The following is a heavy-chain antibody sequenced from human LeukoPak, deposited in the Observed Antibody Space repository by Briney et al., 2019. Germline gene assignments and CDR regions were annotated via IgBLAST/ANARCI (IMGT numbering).Heavy chain of an antibody. CDR2: IYYSGST. CDR1: GGSISSSSYY. V-gene: IGHV4-39*07. J-gene: IGHJ3*02. CDR3: ARSRSSIAAPLDAFDI. Sequence: PSETLSLTCTVSGGSISSSSYYWGWIRQPPGKGLEWIGSIYYSGSTYYNPSLKSRVTISVDTSKNQFSLKLSSVTAADTAVYYCARSRSSIAAPLDAFDIWGQGTMVTVSS. D-gene: IGHD6-6*01.